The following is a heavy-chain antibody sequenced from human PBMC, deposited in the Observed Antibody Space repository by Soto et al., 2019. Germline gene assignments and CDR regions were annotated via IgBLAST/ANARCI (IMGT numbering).Heavy chain of an antibody. CDR2: IWYDGSNK. D-gene: IGHD4-4*01. J-gene: IGHJ4*02. CDR3: AGSPGGNSLFDY. Sequence: GGSLRLSCAASGFTFSSYGMHWVRQAPGKGLEWVAVIWYDGSNKYYADSVKGRFTISRDNSKNTLYLQMNSLRAEDTAVYYCAGSPGGNSLFDYWGQGTLVTVSS. V-gene: IGHV3-33*01. CDR1: GFTFSSYG.